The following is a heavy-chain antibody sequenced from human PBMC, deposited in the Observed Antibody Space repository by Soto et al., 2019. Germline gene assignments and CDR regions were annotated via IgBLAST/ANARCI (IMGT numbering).Heavy chain of an antibody. Sequence: SETLSLTCTVSGGSISSYYWSWIRQPPGKGLEWIGYIYYSGSTNYNPSLKSRVTISVDTSKNQFSLKLSSVTAADTVVYYCARQVGIVRRATKKGAFDIWGQGTMVTVSS. J-gene: IGHJ3*02. CDR3: ARQVGIVRRATKKGAFDI. D-gene: IGHD1-1*01. V-gene: IGHV4-59*08. CDR1: GGSISSYY. CDR2: IYYSGST.